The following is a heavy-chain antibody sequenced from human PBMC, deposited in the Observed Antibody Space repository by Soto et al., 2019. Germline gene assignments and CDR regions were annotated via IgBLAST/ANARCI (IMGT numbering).Heavy chain of an antibody. D-gene: IGHD3-16*01. CDR2: LNSDGRTT. J-gene: IGHJ5*01. V-gene: IGHV3-74*01. CDR3: VKDGGYTYDS. Sequence: GGSLRLSCAASGFTFSSHWMYWVRQAPGEGLVFVSRLNSDGRTTNYADSVKGRFTISRDNAKNTLYLQMNSLRAEDTAVYYCVKDGGYTYDSWGQGTLVTVSS. CDR1: GFTFSSHW.